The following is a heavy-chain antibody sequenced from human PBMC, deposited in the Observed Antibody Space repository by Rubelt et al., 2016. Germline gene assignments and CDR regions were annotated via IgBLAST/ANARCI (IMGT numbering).Heavy chain of an antibody. CDR2: ISGSGDST. J-gene: IGHJ4*02. V-gene: IGHV3-23*01. Sequence: GGSLRLSCAASGFTFSSYAMSWVRQAPGKGLEWVSAISGSGDSTNYADSVKGRFTISRDNAKNSLYLQMNCLRSEDTAVYYCARDRGRREDYWGQGSLVTVSS. D-gene: IGHD3-10*01. CDR1: GFTFSSYA. CDR3: ARDRGRREDY.